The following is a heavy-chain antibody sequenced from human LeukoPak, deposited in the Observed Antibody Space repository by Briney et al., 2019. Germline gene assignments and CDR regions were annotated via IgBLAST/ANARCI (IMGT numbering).Heavy chain of an antibody. V-gene: IGHV3-30*02. CDR2: IRYDGRNK. D-gene: IGHD2-15*01. CDR3: AKVSGSIVVVVAATPWAFDI. Sequence: GGSLRLSCAASGFTFSTYGMHWVRQAPGKGLEWVAFIRYDGRNKYYADSVKGRFTISRDNSKNTLYLQMNSLRAEDTAVYYCAKVSGSIVVVVAATPWAFDIWGQGTMVTVSS. J-gene: IGHJ3*02. CDR1: GFTFSTYG.